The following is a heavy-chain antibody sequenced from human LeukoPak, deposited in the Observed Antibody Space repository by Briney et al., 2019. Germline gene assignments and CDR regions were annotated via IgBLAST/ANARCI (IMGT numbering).Heavy chain of an antibody. CDR1: GFTFSSYG. CDR2: ISYDGSNK. J-gene: IGHJ6*02. V-gene: IGHV3-30*03. D-gene: IGHD1-14*01. Sequence: GGSLRLSCAASGFTFSSYGMHWVRQAPGKGLEWVAVISYDGSNKYYADSVKGRFTISRDNSKNTLYLQMNSLRAEDTAVYYCARTTLGTDYYYGMDVWGQGTTVTVSS. CDR3: ARTTLGTDYYYGMDV.